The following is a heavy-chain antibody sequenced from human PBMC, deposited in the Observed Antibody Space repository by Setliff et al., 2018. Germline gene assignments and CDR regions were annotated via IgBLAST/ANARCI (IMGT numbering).Heavy chain of an antibody. V-gene: IGHV4-34*12. CDR1: GGSISSYY. D-gene: IGHD2-8*02. CDR3: ARNNTGLNTFDY. CDR2: IIHSGST. J-gene: IGHJ4*02. Sequence: SETLSLTCTVSGGSISSYYWSWIRQPPGKRLEWIGEIIHSGSTNYNPSLRSRLTISVDTSENQFSLKLSSVPAADTAVYYCARNNTGLNTFDYWGQGTLVTVS.